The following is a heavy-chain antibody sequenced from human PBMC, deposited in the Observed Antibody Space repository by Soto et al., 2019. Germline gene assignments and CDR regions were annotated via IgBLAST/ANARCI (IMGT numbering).Heavy chain of an antibody. CDR3: ARQGGDPDY. CDR2: ICGGGDI. CDR1: GFTLSANY. J-gene: IGHJ4*02. V-gene: IGHV3-66*04. D-gene: IGHD1-26*01. Sequence: GESLKISCAASGFTLSANYMSWVRQAPGKGPEWVSVICGGGDIYYADSVKGRFTISRDNAKNSLYLQMNSLRAEDTAVYYCARQGGDPDYWGQGTLVTVSS.